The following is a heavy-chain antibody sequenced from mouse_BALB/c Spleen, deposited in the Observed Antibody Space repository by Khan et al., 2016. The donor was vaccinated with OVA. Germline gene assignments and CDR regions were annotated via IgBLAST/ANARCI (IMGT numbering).Heavy chain of an antibody. D-gene: IGHD1-1*01. V-gene: IGHV9-3-1*01. CDR2: INTYTGEP. J-gene: IGHJ3*01. CDR1: GYTFTNYG. CDR3: AKISSRAWFAY. Sequence: QIQLVQSGPELKKPGETVKISCKASGYTFTNYGMNWVKQAPGKGLKWMGWINTYTGEPTYADDFKGRFAFSLETSASTAYLQLNNLKHEDPATYFCAKISSRAWFAYWGQGTLVTVSA.